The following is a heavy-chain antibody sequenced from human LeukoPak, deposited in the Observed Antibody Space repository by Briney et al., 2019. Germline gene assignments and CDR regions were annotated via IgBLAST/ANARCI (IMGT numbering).Heavy chain of an antibody. CDR3: ARRITGKRGPFDY. V-gene: IGHV4-39*07. D-gene: IGHD1-20*01. CDR2: IYYSGST. J-gene: IGHJ4*02. Sequence: PSETLSLTCTVSGGSISSSSYYWGWIRQPPGKGLEWIGSIYYSGSTYYNPSLKSRVTISVDTSKNQFSLKLSSVTAADTAVYYCARRITGKRGPFDYWGQGTLVTVSS. CDR1: GGSISSSSYY.